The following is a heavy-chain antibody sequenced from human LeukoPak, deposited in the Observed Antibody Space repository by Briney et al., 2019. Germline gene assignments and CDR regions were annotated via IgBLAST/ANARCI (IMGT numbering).Heavy chain of an antibody. D-gene: IGHD5-18*01. V-gene: IGHV4-31*03. CDR3: AREDDKAMRYFDY. J-gene: IGHJ4*02. Sequence: PSQTLSLTCTVSGGSISSGGNYWSWIRQHPGKDLEWIGYIYYSGNTFYNPSLKSRVTISVDTSKNQFSLKLTSVTAADTAVYYCAREDDKAMRYFDYWGQGTLVTVSS. CDR1: GGSISSGGNY. CDR2: IYYSGNT.